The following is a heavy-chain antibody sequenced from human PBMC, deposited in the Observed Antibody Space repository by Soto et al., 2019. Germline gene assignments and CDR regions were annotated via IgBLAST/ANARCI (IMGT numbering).Heavy chain of an antibody. CDR2: IFYSGST. J-gene: IGHJ4*02. Sequence: SETLSLTCTVSGGSISTSGHYWDWIRQPPKKGLEWIGSIFYSGSTYYNPSLKSRVTISVDTSKNQFSLKLSSVTAADTAVYYCARAPPNPCSGGSCYDEYYFDYWGQGTLVTVSS. CDR1: GGSISTSGHY. CDR3: ARAPPNPCSGGSCYDEYYFDY. D-gene: IGHD2-15*01. V-gene: IGHV4-39*07.